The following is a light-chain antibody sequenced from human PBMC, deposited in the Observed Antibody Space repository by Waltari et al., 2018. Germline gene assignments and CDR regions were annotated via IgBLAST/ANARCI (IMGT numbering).Light chain of an antibody. CDR3: QVWDANTDPGV. V-gene: IGLV3-21*04. CDR1: NIESKR. J-gene: IGLJ1*01. Sequence: SYVLTQPPSVSVAPGQTASITCGGNNIESKRVHWYQQKPGQAPILVIAYDSDRPSGIPERFSGSNSGNTATLTISRVEAGDEADYYCQVWDANTDPGVFGTGTEVTVL. CDR2: YDS.